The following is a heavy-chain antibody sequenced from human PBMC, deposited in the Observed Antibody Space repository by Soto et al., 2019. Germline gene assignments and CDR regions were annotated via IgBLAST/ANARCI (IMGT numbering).Heavy chain of an antibody. Sequence: SETLSLTCTVSGGSVSSGDYYWSWIRQPPGKGLEWIGYIYYSGSTNYNPSLKSRVSISLDTSKNQFSLRLTSVTAADTAVYYCAKDANFDGYSYGWDYWGQGTLVTVSS. J-gene: IGHJ4*02. D-gene: IGHD5-18*01. CDR2: IYYSGST. V-gene: IGHV4-61*08. CDR1: GGSVSSGDYY. CDR3: AKDANFDGYSYGWDY.